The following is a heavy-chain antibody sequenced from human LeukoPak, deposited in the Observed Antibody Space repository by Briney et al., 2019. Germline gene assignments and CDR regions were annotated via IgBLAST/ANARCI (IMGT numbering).Heavy chain of an antibody. V-gene: IGHV4-39*07. CDR1: GGSISSSSYY. D-gene: IGHD3-22*01. CDR2: IYYSGGT. Sequence: SETLSLTCTVSGGSISSSSYYWGWIRQPPGKGLEWIGSIYYSGGTNYNPSLKSRVTISVDTSKNQFSLKLSSVTAADTAVYYCARDRASYYYDSSGYLFDPWGQGTLVTVSS. J-gene: IGHJ5*02. CDR3: ARDRASYYYDSSGYLFDP.